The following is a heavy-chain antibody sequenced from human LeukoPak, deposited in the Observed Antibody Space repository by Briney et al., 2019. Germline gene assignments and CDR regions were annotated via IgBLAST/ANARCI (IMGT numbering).Heavy chain of an antibody. V-gene: IGHV1-24*01. D-gene: IGHD3-10*01. J-gene: IGHJ4*02. Sequence: GASVKVSCKVSGYTLTELSMHWVRQAPGKGLEWMGGFDPGDGETIYAQKFQGRVTMTEDTSTDTAYMELSSLRSEDTAVYYCARGGYMVRGVNPFDYWGQGTLVTVSS. CDR1: GYTLTELS. CDR3: ARGGYMVRGVNPFDY. CDR2: FDPGDGET.